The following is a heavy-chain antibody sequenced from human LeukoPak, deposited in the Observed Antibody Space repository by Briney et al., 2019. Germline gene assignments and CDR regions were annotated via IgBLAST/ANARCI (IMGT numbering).Heavy chain of an antibody. CDR2: IYYSGSA. J-gene: IGHJ4*02. V-gene: IGHV4-59*01. Sequence: PSETLSLTCTVSGGSISDYSWSWIRQPPGKGLEWIGNIYYSGSANHNPSLKSRVTISRDTSKNQFSLKLTSVTTADTAVYYCARAGGVKTAAPDLDYWGQGTLVTVSS. CDR3: ARAGGVKTAAPDLDY. CDR1: GGSISDYS. D-gene: IGHD6-25*01.